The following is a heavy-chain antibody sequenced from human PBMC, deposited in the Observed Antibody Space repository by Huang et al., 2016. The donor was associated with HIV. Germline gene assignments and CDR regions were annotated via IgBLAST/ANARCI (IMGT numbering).Heavy chain of an antibody. CDR3: AYQQWLVGGLNH. Sequence: EVELVESGGGLVKPGGSLRLSCAASGFAFSSYGLNWVRQAPGKGLERVAFIGSDSSYIYYADSVKGRVTISRDNAKSSIYLQRDSLRAEDTAVYYCAYQQWLVGGLNHWGQGTLVVVSS. CDR2: IGSDSSYI. CDR1: GFAFSSYG. V-gene: IGHV3-21*02. D-gene: IGHD6-19*01. J-gene: IGHJ5*02.